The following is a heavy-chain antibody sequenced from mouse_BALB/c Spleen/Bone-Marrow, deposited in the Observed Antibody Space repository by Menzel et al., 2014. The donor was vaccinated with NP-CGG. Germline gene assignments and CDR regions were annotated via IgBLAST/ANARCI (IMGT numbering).Heavy chain of an antibody. D-gene: IGHD2-1*01. CDR2: ISCYNGAT. J-gene: IGHJ4*01. CDR3: AREVYGNYAMDY. CDR1: GYSFTGYY. Sequence: LVKTGASVKISCKASGYSFTGYYMHWVKQSHGKSLEWIGYISCYNGATSYNQKFKGKATFTVDTSSSTAYMQFNSLTSEDSAVYYCAREVYGNYAMDYWGQGTSVTVSS. V-gene: IGHV1S34*01.